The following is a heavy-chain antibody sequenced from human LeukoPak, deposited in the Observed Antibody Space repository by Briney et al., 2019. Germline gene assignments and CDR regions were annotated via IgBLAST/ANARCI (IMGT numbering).Heavy chain of an antibody. V-gene: IGHV5-10-1*01. J-gene: IGHJ4*02. Sequence: GESLRFSCKGSGYSFTSYWISRVRQMPGKGLEWMGRIDPRDSYTKYSPSFQGHVSISADKSISTAYLQWSSLKASDTATYYCARLESSGYYVYWGQGTLVTVSS. CDR2: IDPRDSYT. CDR3: ARLESSGYYVY. D-gene: IGHD3-22*01. CDR1: GYSFTSYW.